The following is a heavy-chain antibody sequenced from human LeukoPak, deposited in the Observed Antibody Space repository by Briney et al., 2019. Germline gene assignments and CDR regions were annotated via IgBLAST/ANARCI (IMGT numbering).Heavy chain of an antibody. Sequence: GGSLRLSCAASGFTFSSYGMHWVRQAPGKGLEWVAFIRYDGSNKYYADSVKGRFTISRDNAKNSLYPQMNSLRAEDTAVYYCARDVDYWGQGTLVTVSS. CDR2: IRYDGSNK. CDR1: GFTFSSYG. J-gene: IGHJ4*02. V-gene: IGHV3-30*02. CDR3: ARDVDY.